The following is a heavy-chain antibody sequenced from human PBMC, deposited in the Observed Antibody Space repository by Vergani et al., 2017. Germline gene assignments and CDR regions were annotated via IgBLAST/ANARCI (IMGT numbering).Heavy chain of an antibody. Sequence: EVQLVESGGGLVKPGGSLRLSCAASGFTFSSYSMNWVRQAPGKGLEWVSSISSSSSYIYYADSVKGRFTISRDNAKNSLYLQMNSLRAEDTAVYYCARDLGSTMVRGGDYWGQGTLVTVSS. J-gene: IGHJ4*02. CDR1: GFTFSSYS. D-gene: IGHD3-10*01. CDR3: ARDLGSTMVRGGDY. CDR2: ISSSSSYI. V-gene: IGHV3-21*01.